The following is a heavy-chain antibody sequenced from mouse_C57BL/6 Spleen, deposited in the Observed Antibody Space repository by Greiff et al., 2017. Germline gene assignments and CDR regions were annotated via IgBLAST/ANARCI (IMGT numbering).Heavy chain of an antibody. D-gene: IGHD3-2*02. CDR2: IHPNSGST. Sequence: VQLQQPGAELVKPGASVKLSCKASGYTFTSYWMHWVKQRPGQGLEWIGMIHPNSGSTNYNEKFKSKATLTVDKSSSTAYMQLSSLTSEDSAVYYCSRPLDSSGAFAYWGQGTLVTVSA. CDR3: SRPLDSSGAFAY. V-gene: IGHV1-64*01. CDR1: GYTFTSYW. J-gene: IGHJ3*01.